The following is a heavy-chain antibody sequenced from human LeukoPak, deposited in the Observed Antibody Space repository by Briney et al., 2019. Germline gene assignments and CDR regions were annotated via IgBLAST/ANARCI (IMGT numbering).Heavy chain of an antibody. Sequence: SVKVSCKASGGTFSSYAISWVRQAPGQGLEWMGGIIPIFGTANYAQKFQGRVTITTDESTSTAYMELSSLRSEDTAVYYCANHPHCDYVWGSSSWGQGTMVTVSS. CDR3: ANHPHCDYVWGSSS. J-gene: IGHJ3*01. CDR1: GGTFSSYA. CDR2: IIPIFGTA. D-gene: IGHD3-16*01. V-gene: IGHV1-69*05.